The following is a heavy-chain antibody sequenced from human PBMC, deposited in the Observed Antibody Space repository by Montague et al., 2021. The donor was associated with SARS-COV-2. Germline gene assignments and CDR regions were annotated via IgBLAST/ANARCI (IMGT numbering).Heavy chain of an antibody. V-gene: IGHV6-1*01. CDR1: GDSVSSNSAT. CDR3: TSGREGNYNVMDV. Sequence: CAISGDSVSSNSATWNWVRQSPSRGLEWLGRTYYRSKWYNDYAVSVRGRVTINPDTSKNQFSLQVNSVTPEDTAIYYCTSGREGNYNVMDVWGQGTTVTVSS. CDR2: TYYRSKWYN. D-gene: IGHD1-1*01. J-gene: IGHJ6*02.